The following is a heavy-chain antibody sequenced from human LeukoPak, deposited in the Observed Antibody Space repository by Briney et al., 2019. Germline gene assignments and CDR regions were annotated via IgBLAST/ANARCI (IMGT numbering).Heavy chain of an antibody. Sequence: HAASVRVSCKASGYTFTSYYMHWVRQAPGQGLEWMGIINPSGGSTSYAQKFQGRVTMTGDTSTSTVYMELSSLRSEDTAVYYCARGGYYYDSSGYYSYWGQGTLVTVSS. J-gene: IGHJ4*02. D-gene: IGHD3-22*01. CDR1: GYTFTSYY. CDR2: INPSGGST. V-gene: IGHV1-46*01. CDR3: ARGGYYYDSSGYYSY.